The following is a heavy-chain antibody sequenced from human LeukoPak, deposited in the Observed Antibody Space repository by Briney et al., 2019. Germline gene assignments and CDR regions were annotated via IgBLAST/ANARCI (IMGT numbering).Heavy chain of an antibody. J-gene: IGHJ4*02. CDR1: GFTFNNYA. Sequence: GALRLSCAASGFTFNNYAMSWVRQAPGKGLEWLSTVSSNGGSTYYADSVKGRFTISTDNSKNTLSLQMNSLRAEDTAVYYSAKVGSVVIPATAGGHYWGQGTLVTVSS. CDR3: AKVGSVVIPATAGGHY. D-gene: IGHD2-2*01. CDR2: VSSNGGST. V-gene: IGHV3-23*01.